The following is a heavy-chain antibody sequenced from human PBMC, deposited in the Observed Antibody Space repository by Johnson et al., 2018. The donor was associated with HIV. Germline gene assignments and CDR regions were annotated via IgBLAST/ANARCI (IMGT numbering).Heavy chain of an antibody. Sequence: VQLVESGGGLVQSGGSLRLPCTASGFTFRNYWMSWVRQAPGKGLEWVASIKQDGSEKYYVDSVKGRFTISRDNAKKSLYLQMNSLRVEDTAVYYCARLNIAFDTWGQGTMVTVSS. CDR2: IKQDGSEK. D-gene: IGHD2/OR15-2a*01. CDR3: ARLNIAFDT. J-gene: IGHJ3*02. V-gene: IGHV3-7*05. CDR1: GFTFRNYW.